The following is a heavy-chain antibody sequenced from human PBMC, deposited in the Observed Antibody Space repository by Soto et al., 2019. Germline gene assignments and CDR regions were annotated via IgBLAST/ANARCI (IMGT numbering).Heavy chain of an antibody. Sequence: EVQLLESGGGLVQPGGSLRVSCAASGFAFNIYAISWVRQAPGKGLEWVSVISGSADSTNYADSVKGRFTISRDNSKNTVNLQMNSLRVEDTAVYYSAKDRNHYGSGSYFDYWGQGTLVTVSS. CDR2: ISGSADST. V-gene: IGHV3-23*01. J-gene: IGHJ4*02. CDR3: AKDRNHYGSGSYFDY. CDR1: GFAFNIYA. D-gene: IGHD3-10*01.